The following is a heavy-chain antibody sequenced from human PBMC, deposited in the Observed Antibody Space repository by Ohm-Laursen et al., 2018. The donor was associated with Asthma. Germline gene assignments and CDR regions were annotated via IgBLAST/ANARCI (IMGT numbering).Heavy chain of an antibody. CDR3: ARGWFGELYYYYGMDV. Sequence: TLSLTCTVSGGSISSGGYYWSWIRQHPGKGLEWIGYIYYSGSTYYNPSLKSRVTISVDTSKNQFSLKLSSVTAADTAVYYCARGWFGELYYYYGMDVWGQGTTVTVSS. CDR2: IYYSGST. V-gene: IGHV4-31*03. D-gene: IGHD3-10*01. J-gene: IGHJ6*02. CDR1: GGSISSGGYY.